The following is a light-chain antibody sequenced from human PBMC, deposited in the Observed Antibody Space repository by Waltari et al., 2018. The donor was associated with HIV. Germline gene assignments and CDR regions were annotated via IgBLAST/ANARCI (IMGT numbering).Light chain of an antibody. CDR2: DAS. J-gene: IGKJ5*01. CDR3: QQRTNWPPIT. CDR1: QSVSSY. V-gene: IGKV3-11*01. Sequence: EIVLTQSPATLSLSPGERATLSCRASQSVSSYLAWYQQKPGQAPRLLIYDASNRATGIPFRVSGSGSGTDFTLTISSLEPEDFAVYYCQQRTNWPPITFGQGTRLEIK.